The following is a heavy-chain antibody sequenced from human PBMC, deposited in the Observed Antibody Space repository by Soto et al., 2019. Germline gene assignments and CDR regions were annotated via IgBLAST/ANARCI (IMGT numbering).Heavy chain of an antibody. J-gene: IGHJ4*02. V-gene: IGHV1-3*01. CDR1: GYIFTKNA. CDR2: INAGNGNT. Sequence: QVQLVQSGAEVKKPGASVKVSYKTSGYIFTKNAIHWVRQAPGYGLEWMAWINAGNGNTIYSQKFQGRVTITRDTSASTAYMELSSLRSEDTAVYYCARVAEDSSGYLDYWGQGTLVTVSS. D-gene: IGHD3-22*01. CDR3: ARVAEDSSGYLDY.